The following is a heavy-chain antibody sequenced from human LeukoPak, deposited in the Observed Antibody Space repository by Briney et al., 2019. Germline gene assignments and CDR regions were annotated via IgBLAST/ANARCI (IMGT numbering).Heavy chain of an antibody. J-gene: IGHJ5*02. CDR3: ARDTPVDSKITIFGVAPPSWFDP. CDR1: GGSISSYY. D-gene: IGHD3-3*01. V-gene: IGHV4-59*12. Sequence: NPSETLSLTCTVSGGSISSYYWSWIRQPPGKGLEWIGYIYYSGSTNYNPSLKSRVTISVDKSKNQFSLKLSSVTAADTAVYYCARDTPVDSKITIFGVAPPSWFDPWGQGTLVTVSS. CDR2: IYYSGST.